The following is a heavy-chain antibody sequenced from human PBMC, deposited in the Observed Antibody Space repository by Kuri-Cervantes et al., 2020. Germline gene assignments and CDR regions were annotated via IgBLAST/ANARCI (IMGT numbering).Heavy chain of an antibody. CDR3: ASNSFDSSAYYYFDY. V-gene: IGHV4-59*08. D-gene: IGHD3-22*01. Sequence: GSLRPPCTASGGSISSYYWSWIRQSPGKGLEWIGYNYYSGGTNYNPSLKSRVTISVDTSKTQFSLKLTSVTAADTAVYYCASNSFDSSAYYYFDYWGQGTLVTVSS. CDR2: NYYSGGT. J-gene: IGHJ4*02. CDR1: GGSISSYY.